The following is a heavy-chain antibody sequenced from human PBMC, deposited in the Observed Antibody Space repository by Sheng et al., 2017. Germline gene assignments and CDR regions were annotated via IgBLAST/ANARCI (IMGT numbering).Heavy chain of an antibody. CDR2: IYYSGST. CDR1: GGSISSSSYY. V-gene: IGHV4-39*07. D-gene: IGHD3-10*01. Sequence: QLQLQESGPGLVKPSETLSLTCTVSGGSISSSSYYWGWIRQPPGKGLEWIGSIYYSGSTYYNPSLKSRVTISVDTSKNQFSLKLSSVTAADTAVYYCARRVRVLLWFGESNWFDHWGQGTLVTVSS. J-gene: IGHJ5*02. CDR3: ARRVRVLLWFGESNWFDH.